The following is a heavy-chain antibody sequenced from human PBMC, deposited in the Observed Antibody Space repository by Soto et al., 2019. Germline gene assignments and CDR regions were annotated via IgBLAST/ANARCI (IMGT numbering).Heavy chain of an antibody. Sequence: QVQLVQSGAEVKKPGSSVKVSCKASGGTFSSYAISWVRQAPGQGLEWMRGIIPIFDTTNYAQRFQGRVTITADESTRTAYMELSSLTAEDTAVYFCASALPGMATINWGQGTLVTVSS. J-gene: IGHJ4*02. V-gene: IGHV1-69*12. CDR3: ASALPGMATIN. CDR2: IIPIFDTT. CDR1: GGTFSSYA. D-gene: IGHD5-12*01.